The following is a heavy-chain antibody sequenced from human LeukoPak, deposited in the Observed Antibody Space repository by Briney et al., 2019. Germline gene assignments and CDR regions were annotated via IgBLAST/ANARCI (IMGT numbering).Heavy chain of an antibody. CDR3: ARVGSSWSDY. CDR1: XXXXXSYG. CDR2: ISAYNGNT. J-gene: IGHJ4*02. Sequence: GASVKVSXXASXXXXXSYGISWVRQAXGQGLEWMGWISAYNGNTNYAQKLQGRVTMTTDTSTSTAYMELRSLRSDDTAVYYCARVGSSWSDYWGQGTLVTVSS. D-gene: IGHD6-13*01. V-gene: IGHV1-18*01.